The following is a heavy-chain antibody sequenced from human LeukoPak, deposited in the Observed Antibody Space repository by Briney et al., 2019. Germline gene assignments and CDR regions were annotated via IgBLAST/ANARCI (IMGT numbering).Heavy chain of an antibody. CDR3: ASSQARYSSSWYERGYYFDY. J-gene: IGHJ4*02. CDR2: IIPIFGTA. CDR1: GYTFTGYY. D-gene: IGHD6-13*01. V-gene: IGHV1-69*13. Sequence: SVKVSCKASGYTFTGYYMHWVRQAPGQGLEWMGGIIPIFGTANYAQKFQGRVTITADESTSTAYMELSSLRSEDTAVYYCASSQARYSSSWYERGYYFDYWGQGTLVTVSS.